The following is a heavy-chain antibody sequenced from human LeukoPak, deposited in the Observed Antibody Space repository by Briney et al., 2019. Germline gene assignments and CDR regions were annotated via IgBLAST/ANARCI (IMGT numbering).Heavy chain of an antibody. J-gene: IGHJ6*03. Sequence: GASVKVSCKASGYTFTNYGVSWVRQAPGQGLEWMGWISAYNGNTNYAQKLQGRVTMTTDTSTSTAYMELRSLRSDDTAVYYCASNGGNYCYYYMDVWGKGTTVTVSS. V-gene: IGHV1-18*01. CDR2: ISAYNGNT. CDR1: GYTFTNYG. CDR3: ASNGGNYCYYYMDV. D-gene: IGHD4-23*01.